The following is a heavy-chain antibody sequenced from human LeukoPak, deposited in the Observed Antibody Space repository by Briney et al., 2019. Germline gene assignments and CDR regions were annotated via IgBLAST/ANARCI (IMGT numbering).Heavy chain of an antibody. V-gene: IGHV3-23*01. J-gene: IGHJ5*02. Sequence: GGSLRLSCAASGFSFSSFAMTWVRQAPGKGLEWVSSITGGHYATYNTDSVKGRFTISRDNAKNTLYLQMNSLRADDTAIYYCTKDPNGDYIGAFDPWGQGTLSPSPQ. CDR3: TKDPNGDYIGAFDP. CDR1: GFSFSSFA. CDR2: ITGGHYAT. D-gene: IGHD4-17*01.